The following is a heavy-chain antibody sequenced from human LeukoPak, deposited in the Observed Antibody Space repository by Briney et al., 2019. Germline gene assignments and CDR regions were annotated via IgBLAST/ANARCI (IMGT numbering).Heavy chain of an antibody. Sequence: GESLKISCKGSRYSFTSYWIGWVRQMPGKGLEWMGIIYPGDSDTRYSPSFQGQVTISADKSISTAYLQWSSLKASDTAMYYCARLLGYCSGGSCYFFYFDYWGKGTLVTVSS. V-gene: IGHV5-51*01. J-gene: IGHJ4*02. CDR2: IYPGDSDT. D-gene: IGHD2-15*01. CDR3: ARLLGYCSGGSCYFFYFDY. CDR1: RYSFTSYW.